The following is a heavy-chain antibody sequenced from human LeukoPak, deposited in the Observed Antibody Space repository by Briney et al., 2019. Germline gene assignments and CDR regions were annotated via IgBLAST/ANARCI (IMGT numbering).Heavy chain of an antibody. V-gene: IGHV4-34*01. CDR2: INHSGST. CDR3: ARGRLIVVVPAARPLGYHYGMDV. J-gene: IGHJ6*04. D-gene: IGHD2-2*01. CDR1: GGSFSGYY. Sequence: SETLSLTCAVYGGSFSGYYWSWIRQPPGKGLEWIGEINHSGSTNYNPSLKSRVTISVDTSKNQFSLKLSSVTAADTAVCYCARGRLIVVVPAARPLGYHYGMDVWGKGTTVTVSS.